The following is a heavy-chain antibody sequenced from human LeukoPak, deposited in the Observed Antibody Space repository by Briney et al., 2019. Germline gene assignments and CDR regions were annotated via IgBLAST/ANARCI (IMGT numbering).Heavy chain of an antibody. J-gene: IGHJ5*02. CDR3: ARGSVVLAAIKSPAYNWFDP. Sequence: SETLSLTCTVSGGSISGHYWSWIRQPPGKGLEWIGYIYYSGSTNYNPSLKSRVTISVDTSKNQFSLKLSSVTAADTAMYYCARGSVVLAAIKSPAYNWFDPWGQGTLVTVSS. CDR2: IYYSGST. CDR1: GGSISGHY. V-gene: IGHV4-59*11. D-gene: IGHD2-2*01.